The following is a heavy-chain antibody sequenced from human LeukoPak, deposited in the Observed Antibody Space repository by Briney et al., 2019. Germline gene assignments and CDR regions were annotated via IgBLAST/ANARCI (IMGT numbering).Heavy chain of an antibody. Sequence: GGSLRLSCAASVFTFSSYCMHWVRQAPGKGLEWVSSISNSGGRTFYTDSVKGRFTISRDNSKNTLYLQMNSLRAEDTAVYYCAKGKHDYGDYDDYFDYWGQGTLVTVSS. D-gene: IGHD4-17*01. CDR3: AKGKHDYGDYDDYFDY. V-gene: IGHV3-NL1*01. J-gene: IGHJ4*02. CDR1: VFTFSSYC. CDR2: ISNSGGRT.